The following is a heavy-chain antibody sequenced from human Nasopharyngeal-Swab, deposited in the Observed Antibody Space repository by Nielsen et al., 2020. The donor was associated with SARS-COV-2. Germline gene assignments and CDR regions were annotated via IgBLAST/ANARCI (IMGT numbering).Heavy chain of an antibody. V-gene: IGHV4-34*01. CDR2: INHSGSN. CDR3: AREYSIFDYGWGRKYFDY. D-gene: IGHD3-10*01. CDR1: GGSFSGYS. Sequence: SETLSLTCAVYGGSFSGYSWSWIRQAPGKGLEWIGEINHSGSNNYNRSLKSRVIISVDTSKNQFSLKQSSVTAADTAVYYCAREYSIFDYGWGRKYFDYWGQGTLVTVSS. J-gene: IGHJ4*02.